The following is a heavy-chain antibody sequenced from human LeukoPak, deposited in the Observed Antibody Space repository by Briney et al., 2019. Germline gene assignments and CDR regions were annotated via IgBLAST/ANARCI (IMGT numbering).Heavy chain of an antibody. V-gene: IGHV4-34*01. CDR3: ARAGDCSSTSCYPTADFDY. Sequence: PSETLSLTCDVYGGSFSGHYWSWIRQPPGKGLEWIGEINHSGSTNYNPPLKSRVTISVDTSKNQFSLKLSSVTAADTAVYYCARAGDCSSTSCYPTADFDYWGQGTLVTVSS. CDR1: GGSFSGHY. J-gene: IGHJ4*02. D-gene: IGHD2-2*01. CDR2: INHSGST.